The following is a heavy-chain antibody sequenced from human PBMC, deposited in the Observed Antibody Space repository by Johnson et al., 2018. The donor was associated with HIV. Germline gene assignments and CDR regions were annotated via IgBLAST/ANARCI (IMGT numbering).Heavy chain of an antibody. CDR1: GFTFSSYY. J-gene: IGHJ3*02. Sequence: QVQLVESGGGVVRPGGSLRLSCAASGFTFSSYYMQWVRQAPGKGLEWVATISYYGGNKNYADSVKGRFTISRDNYRNTLYLQMNSLRAEDTAVYYCAKHIVLVVYAIGAAFDIWGQGTMVTVSS. D-gene: IGHD2-8*02. CDR2: ISYYGGNK. V-gene: IGHV3-30-3*02. CDR3: AKHIVLVVYAIGAAFDI.